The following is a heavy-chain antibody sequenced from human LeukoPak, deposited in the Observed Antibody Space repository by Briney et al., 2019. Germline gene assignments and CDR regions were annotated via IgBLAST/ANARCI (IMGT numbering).Heavy chain of an antibody. Sequence: GGSLRLSCAATGFTFSSNAMSWVRQAPGKGLEWVSAVSGGGETTYYADSVKGRFTIFRDNSKNTFYLQMNSLRAEDTAVYYCARSTTSYCSSTSGDHWGQGTLVTVSS. V-gene: IGHV3-23*01. J-gene: IGHJ1*01. D-gene: IGHD2-2*01. CDR2: VSGGGETT. CDR1: GFTFSSNA. CDR3: ARSTTSYCSSTSGDH.